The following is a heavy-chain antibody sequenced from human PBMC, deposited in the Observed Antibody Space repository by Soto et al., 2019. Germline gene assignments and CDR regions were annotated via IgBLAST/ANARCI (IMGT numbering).Heavy chain of an antibody. V-gene: IGHV3-23*01. Sequence: EVQLLESGGGLVQPGGSLRLSCAASGFTFSSYAMSWVRQAPGKGLEWVSAISGSGGSTYYADSVKGRFTISRDNSKNTLYLQMNSLRAEDTAVYYCAKDMNQYYYDSSGFWGAFSNFDYWGQGTLVTVSS. CDR2: ISGSGGST. D-gene: IGHD3-22*01. CDR3: AKDMNQYYYDSSGFWGAFSNFDY. CDR1: GFTFSSYA. J-gene: IGHJ4*02.